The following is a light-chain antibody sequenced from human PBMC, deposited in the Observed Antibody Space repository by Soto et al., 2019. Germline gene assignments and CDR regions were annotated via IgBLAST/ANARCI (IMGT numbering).Light chain of an antibody. CDR1: QSVSSSY. CDR3: QQYDISLS. Sequence: EIVLTQSPCTLSVSPGQRATLSCRASQSVSSSYLAWYQQKPSQAPRLLIYGASSRATGIPDRFSGSGSGTDFTLTISRLEPEDFAVYYCQQYDISLSFGGGTKVDIK. CDR2: GAS. V-gene: IGKV3-20*01. J-gene: IGKJ4*01.